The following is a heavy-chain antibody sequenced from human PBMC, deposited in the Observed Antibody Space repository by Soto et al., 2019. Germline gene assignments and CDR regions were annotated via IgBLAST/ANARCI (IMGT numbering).Heavy chain of an antibody. J-gene: IGHJ6*03. CDR3: ARNEAGSSNNYYYYYMDV. V-gene: IGHV4-39*01. CDR2: IYYSGST. CDR1: GGSISSSSYY. D-gene: IGHD6-6*01. Sequence: QLQLQESGPGLVKPSETLSLTCTVSGGSISSSSYYWGWIRQPPGKGLEWIGSIYYSGSTYYNPSLKSRVTISVDTSKNQFSLKLSSVTAADTAVYYCARNEAGSSNNYYYYYMDVWGKGTTVTVSS.